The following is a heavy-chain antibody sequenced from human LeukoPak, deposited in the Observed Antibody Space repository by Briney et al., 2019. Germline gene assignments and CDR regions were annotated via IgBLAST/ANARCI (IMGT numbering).Heavy chain of an antibody. D-gene: IGHD3-10*01. CDR1: GGSISSGDYY. CDR2: IYYSGST. Sequence: SETLSLTCTVSGGSISSGDYYWSWIRQPPGKGLEWIGYIYYSGSTHYNPSLNSRVTISMDTSKNQFSLKLSSVTAADTAVYYCARTSRHFYGSGSNLTPWPADMDVWGQGTTVTVSS. V-gene: IGHV4-61*08. J-gene: IGHJ6*02. CDR3: ARTSRHFYGSGSNLTPWPADMDV.